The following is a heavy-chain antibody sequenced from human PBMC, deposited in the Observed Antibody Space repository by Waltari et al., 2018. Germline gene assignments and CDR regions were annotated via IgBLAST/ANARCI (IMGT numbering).Heavy chain of an antibody. J-gene: IGHJ6*03. V-gene: IGHV1-69*04. CDR3: ARSDTAMVLYYYYYYMDV. Sequence: QVQLVQSGAEVKKPGSSVKVSCKASGGTFSSYAISWVRQAPGQGLEWMGGIIPILGIANYAQKFQGRVTITADESTSTAYMELSSLRSEDTAVYYCARSDTAMVLYYYYYYMDVWGKGTTVTVSS. CDR2: IIPILGIA. D-gene: IGHD5-18*01. CDR1: GGTFSSYA.